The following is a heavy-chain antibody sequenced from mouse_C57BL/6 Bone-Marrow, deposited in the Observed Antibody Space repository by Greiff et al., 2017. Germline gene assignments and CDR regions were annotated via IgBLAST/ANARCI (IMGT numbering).Heavy chain of an antibody. Sequence: EVKLVESGGGLVKPGGSLKLSCAASGFTFSDYGMHWVRQAPEKGLEWVAYISSGSSTLYYADTVKGRFTISRDNAKHTLFLQMTSLRSEDTAMYYCARSDAMDYWGQGTSVTVSS. V-gene: IGHV5-17*01. CDR1: GFTFSDYG. CDR3: ARSDAMDY. J-gene: IGHJ4*01. CDR2: ISSGSSTL.